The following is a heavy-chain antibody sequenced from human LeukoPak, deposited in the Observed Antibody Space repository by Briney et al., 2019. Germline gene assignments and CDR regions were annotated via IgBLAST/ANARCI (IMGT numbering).Heavy chain of an antibody. CDR2: VYYGGST. CDR1: GDSISSSNSY. V-gene: IGHV4-39*07. J-gene: IGHJ5*02. D-gene: IGHD1-1*01. CDR3: ARENAP. Sequence: SETLSLTCTVSGDSISSSNSYWGWIRQPPEKGLEWIGSVYYGGSTYYSPSLKSRVIISVDTSKNQFSLKLSSVTAADTAVYYCARENAPWGQGTLVTVSS.